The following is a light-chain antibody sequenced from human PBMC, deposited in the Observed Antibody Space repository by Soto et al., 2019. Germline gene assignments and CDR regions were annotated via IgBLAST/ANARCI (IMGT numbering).Light chain of an antibody. J-gene: IGKJ1*01. CDR1: QTISSW. CDR3: QQTLSVTRT. Sequence: TTTCRASQTISSWLAWYQQKPGKAPKLLIYAASTLQRGVPSRFSGSTTGTDFTLTITGLQNEDSATYYCQQTLSVTRTFGLGTKVDIK. V-gene: IGKV1-12*01. CDR2: AAS.